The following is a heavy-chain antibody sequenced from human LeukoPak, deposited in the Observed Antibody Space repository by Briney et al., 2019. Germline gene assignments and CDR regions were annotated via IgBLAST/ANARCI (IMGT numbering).Heavy chain of an antibody. Sequence: PSETLPLTCTVSGGSISSYYWSWIRQPPGKGLEWIGYIYYSGSTNYNPSLKSRVTISVDTPKNQFSLKLSSVTAADTAVYYCARASVVAATNWFDPWGQGTLVTVSS. CDR3: ARASVVAATNWFDP. CDR1: GGSISSYY. J-gene: IGHJ5*02. V-gene: IGHV4-59*01. D-gene: IGHD2-15*01. CDR2: IYYSGST.